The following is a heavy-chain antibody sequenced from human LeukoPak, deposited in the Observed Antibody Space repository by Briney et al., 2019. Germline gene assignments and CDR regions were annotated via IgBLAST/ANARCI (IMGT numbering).Heavy chain of an antibody. CDR2: MKQDGSEK. J-gene: IGHJ4*02. D-gene: IGHD3-16*01. V-gene: IGHV3-7*01. CDR3: ARVRGGEVWGSHPLDY. CDR1: AFTFSSYW. Sequence: GGSLRLSCAASAFTFSSYWMSWVRQAPGKGLEWVATMKQDGSEKHFVDSVKGRFTISRDNAKNSLYLQMNSLRVEDTAVYYCARVRGGEVWGSHPLDYWGQGTLVTVSS.